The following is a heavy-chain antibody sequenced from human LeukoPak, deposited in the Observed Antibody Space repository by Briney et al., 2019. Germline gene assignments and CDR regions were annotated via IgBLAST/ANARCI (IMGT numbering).Heavy chain of an antibody. CDR1: GFTFDDYG. V-gene: IGHV3-20*04. J-gene: IGHJ4*02. D-gene: IGHD1-26*01. CDR2: INWNGGGT. CDR3: VRDLRTGSYGNYFDH. Sequence: GGSLRLSCAASGFTFDDYGMSWVRQAPGTGLEWVSGINWNGGGTGYVDSVKGRFTISRDNAKNSLYLQMNSLRAEDTALYYCVRDLRTGSYGNYFDHWGQGTLVTVPS.